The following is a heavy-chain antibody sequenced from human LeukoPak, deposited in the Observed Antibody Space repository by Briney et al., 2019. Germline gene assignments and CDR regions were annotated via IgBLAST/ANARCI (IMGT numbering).Heavy chain of an antibody. J-gene: IGHJ5*02. Sequence: GASVKVSCKASGYSFTSYGINWVRQAPGQGLEWMGWISPYNGNTNYAQKLQGRVTLTTDTSTSTAYMELRSLRSDDTAVYYCAREGYCSGGTCYSTMNWFDPWGQGTLVTVSS. CDR3: AREGYCSGGTCYSTMNWFDP. V-gene: IGHV1-18*01. D-gene: IGHD2-15*01. CDR2: ISPYNGNT. CDR1: GYSFTSYG.